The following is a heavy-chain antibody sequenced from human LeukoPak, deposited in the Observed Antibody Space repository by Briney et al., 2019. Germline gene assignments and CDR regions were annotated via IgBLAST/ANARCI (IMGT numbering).Heavy chain of an antibody. CDR1: GVTCRACV. J-gene: IGHJ4*02. CDR2: ISSNGDNT. V-gene: IGHV3-64D*06. CDR3: VRGKGY. Sequence: PGVLRRLSCAVAGVTCRACVMHWVRQAPGKGLEYVSAISSNGDNTYYADSVKGRFTISRDNSKNTLYLQMSSLRADDTAVYYCVRGKGYWGQGTLVTVSS.